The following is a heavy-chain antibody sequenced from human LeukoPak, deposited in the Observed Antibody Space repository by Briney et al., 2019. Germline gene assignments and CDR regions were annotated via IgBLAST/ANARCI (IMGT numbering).Heavy chain of an antibody. Sequence: PGRSLRLSCAASGFTFSSYAMHWVRQAPGKGLEWVAVISYDGSNKYYADSVKGRFTISRDNSKNTLDLQMNSLGGEDTAVYYCARDLGYCSSISCYKNRLDSWGQGTLVIVSS. J-gene: IGHJ5*01. CDR3: ARDLGYCSSISCYKNRLDS. V-gene: IGHV3-30-3*01. D-gene: IGHD2-2*02. CDR1: GFTFSSYA. CDR2: ISYDGSNK.